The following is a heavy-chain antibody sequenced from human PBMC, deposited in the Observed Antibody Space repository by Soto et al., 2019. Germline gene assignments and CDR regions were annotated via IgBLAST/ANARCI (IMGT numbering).Heavy chain of an antibody. J-gene: IGHJ4*02. CDR2: IRSKANSYAT. V-gene: IGHV3-73*02. Sequence: EVQLVESGGGLVQPGGSLKLSCAASGFTFSGSAMHWVRQASGKGLEWVGRIRSKANSYATAYAASVKGRFTISRDDSKNTAYLQMNSLKTEDTAVYYCTRLAVVTHLDYWGQGTLVTVSS. CDR3: TRLAVVTHLDY. D-gene: IGHD2-21*02. CDR1: GFTFSGSA.